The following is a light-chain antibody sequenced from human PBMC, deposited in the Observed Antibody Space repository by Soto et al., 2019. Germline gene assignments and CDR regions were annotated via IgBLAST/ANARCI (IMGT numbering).Light chain of an antibody. J-gene: IGKJ4*01. CDR2: DAS. Sequence: EIVLTQSPATLSLSPGARATLSCGASQSVSSSYLAWYQHKPGLAPRLLIYDASSRATGIPDRFSGSGSGTDFTLTISRLETEDFAVYYCQQYGSSLSTFGGGTKVEIK. CDR1: QSVSSSY. V-gene: IGKV3D-20*01. CDR3: QQYGSSLST.